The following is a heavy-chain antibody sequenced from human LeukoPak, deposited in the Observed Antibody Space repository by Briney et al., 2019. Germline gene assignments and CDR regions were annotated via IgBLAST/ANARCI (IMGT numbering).Heavy chain of an antibody. D-gene: IGHD3-22*01. V-gene: IGHV3-21*01. CDR3: ARDRGSSGYYGTYFQH. CDR1: GFTFTSFA. J-gene: IGHJ1*01. CDR2: ISSSSSYI. Sequence: RGSLRLSCAASGFTFTSFAMTWVRQAPGKGLEWVSSISSSSSYIYYADSVKGRFTISRDNAKNSLYLQMNSLRAEDTAVYYCARDRGSSGYYGTYFQHWGRGTLVTVSS.